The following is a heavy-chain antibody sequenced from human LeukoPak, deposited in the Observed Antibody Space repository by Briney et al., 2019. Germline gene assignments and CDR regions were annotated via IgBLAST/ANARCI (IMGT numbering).Heavy chain of an antibody. CDR1: GYTFTSYD. Sequence: GASVKVSCKASGYTFTSYDINWVRQATGQGLEWMGWMNPNSGNTGYAQKFQGRVTMTRNTSISTAYMELSSLRSEDTAVYYCAREPYYYDTSGSDAFDIWGQGTMVTVSS. V-gene: IGHV1-8*01. CDR2: MNPNSGNT. D-gene: IGHD3-22*01. CDR3: AREPYYYDTSGSDAFDI. J-gene: IGHJ3*02.